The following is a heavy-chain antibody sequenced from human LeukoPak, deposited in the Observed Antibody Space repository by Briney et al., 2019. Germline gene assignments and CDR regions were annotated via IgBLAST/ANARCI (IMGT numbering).Heavy chain of an antibody. CDR3: AREIVRGVPGW. J-gene: IGHJ4*02. D-gene: IGHD3-10*01. CDR1: GYSISSGYH. CDR2: LYAAGNT. V-gene: IGHV4-38-2*02. Sequence: SETPSLTCAVSGYSISSGYHWGWTRQTPGEGLEWIGSLYAAGNTYYSPSLKSRVTISLDKSKNLFSLDLRSVTAADTAVYCCAREIVRGVPGWWGQGTLVTVSS.